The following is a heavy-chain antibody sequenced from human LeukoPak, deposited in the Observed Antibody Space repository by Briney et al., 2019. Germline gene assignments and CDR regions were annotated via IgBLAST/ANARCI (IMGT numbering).Heavy chain of an antibody. Sequence: GGSLRLSCAASGFTFSSYAMSWVRQAPGKGLEWVSAISGSGGSTYYADSVKGRFTISRDNSKNTLYLQMNSLRAEDTAVYYCARVRCSGGSCGEGYYFNYWGQGTLVTVSS. CDR2: ISGSGGST. J-gene: IGHJ4*02. D-gene: IGHD2-15*01. CDR1: GFTFSSYA. CDR3: ARVRCSGGSCGEGYYFNY. V-gene: IGHV3-23*01.